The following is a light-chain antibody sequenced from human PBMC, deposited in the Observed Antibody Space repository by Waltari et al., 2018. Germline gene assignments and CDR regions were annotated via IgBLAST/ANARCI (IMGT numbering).Light chain of an antibody. J-gene: IGLJ1*01. CDR1: SSDVGCYDY. CDR3: SSYTSSNNCV. Sequence: QSALTQPPSASGSPGQSVTISCTGTSSDVGCYDYVSWYQQHPGKAPKLIIYEVNKRPSGVPDRFSGSKSGNTASLTVSGLQAEDEADYYCSSYTSSNNCVFGTGTKVTVL. V-gene: IGLV2-8*01. CDR2: EVN.